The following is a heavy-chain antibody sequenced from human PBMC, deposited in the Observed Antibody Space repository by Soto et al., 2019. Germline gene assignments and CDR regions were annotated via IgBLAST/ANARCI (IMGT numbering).Heavy chain of an antibody. Sequence: SETLSLTCTVSGGPISSGGYYWSWIRQHPGKGLEWIGYIYYSGSTYYNPSLKSRVTISVDTSKNQFSLKLSSVTAADTAVYYCARAPWEYQPLHKYFDYWGQGTLVTVSS. CDR3: ARAPWEYQPLHKYFDY. CDR2: IYYSGST. J-gene: IGHJ4*02. CDR1: GGPISSGGYY. D-gene: IGHD2-2*01. V-gene: IGHV4-31*03.